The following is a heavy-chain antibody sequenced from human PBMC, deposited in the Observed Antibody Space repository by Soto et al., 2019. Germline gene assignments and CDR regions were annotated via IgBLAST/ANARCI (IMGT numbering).Heavy chain of an antibody. CDR3: ARDKITGLFDY. CDR2: IYHIGTT. CDR1: GGSVSSTNW. D-gene: IGHD2-8*02. J-gene: IGHJ4*02. V-gene: IGHV4-4*02. Sequence: PSETLSLTCAVSGGSVSSTNWWSWVRQPPGKGLEWIGDIYHIGTTNYNPSLKSRVTISVDTSKNQFSLKLTSVTAADTAVYYCARDKITGLFDYWGQGTLVTVSS.